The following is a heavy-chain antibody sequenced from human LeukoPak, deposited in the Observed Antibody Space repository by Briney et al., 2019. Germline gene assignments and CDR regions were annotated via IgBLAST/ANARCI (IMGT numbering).Heavy chain of an antibody. Sequence: ASVKVSCKASGYTFTSYDINWVRQATGQGLEWMGWISAYNGNTNYAQKLQGRVTMTTDTSTSTAYMELRSLRSDDTAVYYCARLMYPIYDLRPWLAYWGQGTLVTVSS. CDR3: ARLMYPIYDLRPWLAY. J-gene: IGHJ4*02. D-gene: IGHD3-3*01. V-gene: IGHV1-18*01. CDR1: GYTFTSYD. CDR2: ISAYNGNT.